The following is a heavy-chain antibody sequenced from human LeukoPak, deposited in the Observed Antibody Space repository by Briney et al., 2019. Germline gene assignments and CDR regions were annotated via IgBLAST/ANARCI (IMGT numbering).Heavy chain of an antibody. CDR2: TRGSGSGM. CDR3: ARDDNWGFDY. V-gene: IGHV3-21*05. CDR1: GFAFSDYS. D-gene: IGHD7-27*01. J-gene: IGHJ4*02. Sequence: GGSLRLSCATSGFAFSDYSMNWVRQAPGKGLEWVANTRGSGSGMGSGNYYAGAVKGRFTISRDNAKNSLYLQMNSLRAEDTAFYYCARDDNWGFDYWGQGALVTVSS.